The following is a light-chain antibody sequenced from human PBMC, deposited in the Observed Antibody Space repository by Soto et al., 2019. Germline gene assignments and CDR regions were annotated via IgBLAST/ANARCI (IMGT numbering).Light chain of an antibody. V-gene: IGKV4-1*01. CDR1: QSVLYSSNNKNY. CDR2: LAS. Sequence: DIVMTQSPDSLAVSLGERATINCKSSQSVLYSSNNKNYLAWSQQKPRQPPKLLIYLASTRESGVPDRFSGSGSGTDXTXTXRSXXXXDVAVYYCQQYYSTPLAFGQGTKVEIK. J-gene: IGKJ1*01. CDR3: QQYYSTPLA.